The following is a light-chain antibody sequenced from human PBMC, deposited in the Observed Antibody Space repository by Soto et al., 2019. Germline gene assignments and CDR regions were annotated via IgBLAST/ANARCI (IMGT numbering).Light chain of an antibody. CDR2: EVN. Sequence: QSALTQPASVSGSPGQSITISCTGTSSDVGSYDLVSWYQHHSGKAPKIIIYEVNKRPSGMSDRFSGSKSGNTASLTISGLQAEDEADYFCCSFVRTNGLLFGGGTKVTVL. CDR1: SSDVGSYDL. V-gene: IGLV2-23*02. CDR3: CSFVRTNGLL. J-gene: IGLJ2*01.